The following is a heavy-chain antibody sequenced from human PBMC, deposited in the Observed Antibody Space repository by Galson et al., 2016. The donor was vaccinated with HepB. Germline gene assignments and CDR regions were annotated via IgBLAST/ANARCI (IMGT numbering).Heavy chain of an antibody. D-gene: IGHD5-24*01. Sequence: CAISGDSASSKDAAWNWIRQSPSRGLEWLGRTYYRSKWYSNYAVSMKSRITINADTSKNQISLQLNSVTPEDTAVYYCARDRATWDGQNTGSFDYWGQGSRVTVSS. CDR3: ARDRATWDGQNTGSFDY. J-gene: IGHJ4*02. CDR1: GDSASSKDAA. V-gene: IGHV6-1*01. CDR2: TYYRSKWYS.